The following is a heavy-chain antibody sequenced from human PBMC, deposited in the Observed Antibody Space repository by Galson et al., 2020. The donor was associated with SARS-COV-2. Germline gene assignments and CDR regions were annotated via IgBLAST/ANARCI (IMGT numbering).Heavy chain of an antibody. CDR1: GFTFSSYA. CDR2: ISYDGSNK. J-gene: IGHJ4*02. CDR3: ASPKYYYGSGVTSPLFDY. V-gene: IGHV3-30-3*01. D-gene: IGHD3-10*01. Sequence: SLKISCAASGFTFSSYAMHWVRQAPGKGLEWVAVISYDGSNKYYADSVKGRFTISRDNSKNTLYLQMNSLRAEDTAVYYCASPKYYYGSGVTSPLFDYWGQGTLVTVSS.